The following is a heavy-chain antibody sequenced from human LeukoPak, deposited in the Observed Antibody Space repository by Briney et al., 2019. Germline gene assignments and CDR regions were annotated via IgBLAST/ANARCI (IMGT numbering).Heavy chain of an antibody. CDR1: GGSFSGYY. CDR3: AVAGRWELLPDY. CDR2: INHSGST. Sequence: PSETLSLTCVVYGGSFSGYYCSWIRQPPGKGLEWIGEINHSGSTNYNPSLKSRVTISVDTSRNQFSLKLSSVTAADTAVYYCAVAGRWELLPDYWGQGTLVTVSS. D-gene: IGHD1-26*01. V-gene: IGHV4-34*01. J-gene: IGHJ4*02.